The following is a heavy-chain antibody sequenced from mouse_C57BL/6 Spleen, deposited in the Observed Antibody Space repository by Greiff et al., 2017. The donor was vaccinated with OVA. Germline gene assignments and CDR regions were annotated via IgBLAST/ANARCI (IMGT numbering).Heavy chain of an antibody. J-gene: IGHJ1*03. D-gene: IGHD1-1*01. V-gene: IGHV14-1*01. Sequence: VHVKQSGAELVRPGASVKLSCTASGFNIKDYYMHWVKQRPEQGLEWIGRIDPEDGDTEYAPKFQGKATMTADTSSNTAYLQLSSLTSEDTAVYSCTTDYYGISSFDVWGTGTTVTVSS. CDR2: IDPEDGDT. CDR1: GFNIKDYY. CDR3: TTDYYGISSFDV.